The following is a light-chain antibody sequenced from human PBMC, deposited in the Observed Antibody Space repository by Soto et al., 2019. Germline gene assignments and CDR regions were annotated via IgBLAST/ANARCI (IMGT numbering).Light chain of an antibody. J-gene: IGKJ1*01. V-gene: IGKV1-12*01. CDR1: QDIGGR. Sequence: DIQMTPSPSSVSASGGDRITITCRASQDIGGRLAWFQQKPGKAPQYLIQAASILQSVVPSRFRGSGSWTEFILNSNNLQNEDFASYFCLQVYSFPRTFVLGTKVEI. CDR3: LQVYSFPRT. CDR2: AAS.